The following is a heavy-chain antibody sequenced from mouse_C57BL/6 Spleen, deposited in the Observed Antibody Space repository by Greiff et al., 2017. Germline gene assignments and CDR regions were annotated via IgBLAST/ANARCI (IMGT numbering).Heavy chain of an antibody. Sequence: VKLQQSGAELVRPGASVTLSCKASGYTFTDYEMHWVKQTPVHGLEWIGAIDPETGGTAYNQKFKGKAILTADKSSSTAYMELRSLTSEDSAVYYCTRWLEAMDYWGQGTSVTVSS. CDR3: TRWLEAMDY. J-gene: IGHJ4*01. CDR2: IDPETGGT. D-gene: IGHD2-2*01. V-gene: IGHV1-15*01. CDR1: GYTFTDYE.